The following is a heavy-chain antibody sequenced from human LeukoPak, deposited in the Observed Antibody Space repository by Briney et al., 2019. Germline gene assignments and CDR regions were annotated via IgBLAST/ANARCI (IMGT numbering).Heavy chain of an antibody. V-gene: IGHV1-69*06. D-gene: IGHD2-2*01. J-gene: IGHJ3*02. CDR1: GGTFSSYA. CDR2: IIPIFGTA. Sequence: GASVKVSCKASGGTFSSYAISWVRQAPGQGLEWMGGIIPIFGTANYAQKFQGRVTITADKSTSTAYMELSSLRSEDTAVYYCARVVLPQTRCDAFDIWGQGTMVTVSS. CDR3: ARVVLPQTRCDAFDI.